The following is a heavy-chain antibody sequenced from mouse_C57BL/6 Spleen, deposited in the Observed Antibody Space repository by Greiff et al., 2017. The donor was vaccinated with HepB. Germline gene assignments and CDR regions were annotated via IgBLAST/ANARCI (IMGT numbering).Heavy chain of an antibody. CDR3: ARDFYGNYEGFAD. CDR2: INPNNGGT. Sequence: VQLQQSGPELVKPGASVKMSCKASGYTFTDYNMHWVKQSHGKSLEWIGYINPNNGGTSYNQKFKGKATLTVNKSSSTAYMELRSLTSEDSAVYYCARDFYGNYEGFADWGQGTLVTVSA. D-gene: IGHD2-1*01. V-gene: IGHV1-22*01. J-gene: IGHJ3*01. CDR1: GYTFTDYN.